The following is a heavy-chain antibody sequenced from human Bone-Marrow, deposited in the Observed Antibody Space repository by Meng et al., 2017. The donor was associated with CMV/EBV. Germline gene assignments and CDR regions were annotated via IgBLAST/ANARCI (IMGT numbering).Heavy chain of an antibody. CDR1: GFTFGDYA. CDR3: AREAYGSNYGDH. Sequence: GESLKISCTASGFTFGDYAMSWVRQAPGKGLEWVSSISSGSSSYIYYADSVKGRFTISRDNAKDSLYLQMSSLRGEDTAVYYCAREAYGSNYGDHWGQGTLVTVSS. CDR2: ISSGSSSYI. J-gene: IGHJ4*02. D-gene: IGHD4-11*01. V-gene: IGHV3-21*01.